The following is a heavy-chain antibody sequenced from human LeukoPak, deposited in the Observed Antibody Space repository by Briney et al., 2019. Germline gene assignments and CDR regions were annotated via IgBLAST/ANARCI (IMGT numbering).Heavy chain of an antibody. D-gene: IGHD2-2*01. CDR3: ARASIVVVPAASSPADY. V-gene: IGHV3-21*01. CDR1: GFTFSSYS. Sequence: GGSLRLSCAASGFTFSSYSMNWVRQAPGKGLEWVSSISSSSSYIYYADPVKGRFTISRDNAKNSLYLQMNSLRAEDTAVYYCARASIVVVPAASSPADYWGQGTLVTVSS. CDR2: ISSSSSYI. J-gene: IGHJ4*02.